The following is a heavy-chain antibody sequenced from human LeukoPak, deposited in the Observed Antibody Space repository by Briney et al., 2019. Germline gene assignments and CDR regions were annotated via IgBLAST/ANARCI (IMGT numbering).Heavy chain of an antibody. V-gene: IGHV4-30-4*08. CDR3: ARAGIGIEVAGTIHNWFDP. CDR2: IYYSGST. D-gene: IGHD6-19*01. Sequence: SETLSLTCTVSGGSSSSGDYFWNWIRQTPGKGLEWIGYIYYSGSTYYNPSLRSRVSISVDTSKNQFSLKLTSVTAADTAVYYCARAGIGIEVAGTIHNWFDPWGQGTQVTVSS. CDR1: GGSSSSGDYF. J-gene: IGHJ5*02.